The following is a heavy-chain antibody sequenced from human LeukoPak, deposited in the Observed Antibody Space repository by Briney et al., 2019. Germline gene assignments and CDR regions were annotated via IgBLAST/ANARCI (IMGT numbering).Heavy chain of an antibody. J-gene: IGHJ6*02. CDR3: ARGYGSGSSEYYYGMDV. V-gene: IGHV4-4*08. D-gene: IGHD3-10*01. CDR1: GGSIRTNY. Sequence: PSETLSPTCSILGGSIRTNYWSWIPKPPGKGWKGIGYVFSSDADNYNTSLKHRLTISVDKSKNQSSLMLCSGTAADTAVYYCARGYGSGSSEYYYGMDVWGHGATVTVSS. CDR2: VFSSDAD.